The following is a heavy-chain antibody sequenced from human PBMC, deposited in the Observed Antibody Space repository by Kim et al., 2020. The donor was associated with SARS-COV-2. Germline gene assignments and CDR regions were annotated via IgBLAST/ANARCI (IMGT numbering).Heavy chain of an antibody. CDR3: ARHRVAAAAPGIFDY. J-gene: IGHJ4*02. D-gene: IGHD6-13*01. Sequence: PSLQGQVTISADKSISTAYLQWSSLKASDTAMYYCARHRVAAAAPGIFDYWGQGTLVTVSS. V-gene: IGHV5-51*01.